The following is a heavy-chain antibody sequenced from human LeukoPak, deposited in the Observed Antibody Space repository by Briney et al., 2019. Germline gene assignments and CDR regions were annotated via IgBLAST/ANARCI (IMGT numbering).Heavy chain of an antibody. Sequence: GGSLRLSCAASGFTFDDYAMHWVRQAPGKGLEWVSLISGDGGSTYYADSVKGRFTISRDNSKNSLYLQMNSLRTEDTALYYCAKGGARWLQLYYFDYWGQGTLVTVSS. J-gene: IGHJ4*02. V-gene: IGHV3-43*02. D-gene: IGHD5-24*01. CDR3: AKGGARWLQLYYFDY. CDR2: ISGDGGST. CDR1: GFTFDDYA.